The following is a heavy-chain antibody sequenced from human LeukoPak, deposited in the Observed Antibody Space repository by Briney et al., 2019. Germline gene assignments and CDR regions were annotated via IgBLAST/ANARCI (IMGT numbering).Heavy chain of an antibody. CDR3: ARRRSYTSSLIDY. Sequence: GESLKISCKGSGYSFTNYWIGWVRQMPGKGLEWMGIIYPGDSDTRYSPSFQGQATISADKSVSTAYLQWSSLEASDTAMYYCARRRSYTSSLIDYWGQGTLVTVSS. V-gene: IGHV5-51*01. CDR2: IYPGDSDT. D-gene: IGHD6-13*01. J-gene: IGHJ4*02. CDR1: GYSFTNYW.